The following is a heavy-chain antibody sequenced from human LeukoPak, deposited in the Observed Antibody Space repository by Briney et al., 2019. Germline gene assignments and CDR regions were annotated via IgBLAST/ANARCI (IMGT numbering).Heavy chain of an antibody. CDR2: ISWNSGSI. CDR3: AKDMTSARGAFDY. V-gene: IGHV3-9*01. J-gene: IGHJ4*02. Sequence: GRSLRLSCAVYGFTFDDYAMHWVRQTPGKGLEWVPGISWNSGSIDYADSVKGRFTISRDNAKNSLYLQMNSLRPEDTALYFCAKDMTSARGAFDYWGQGTLVTVSS. D-gene: IGHD3-10*01. CDR1: GFTFDDYA.